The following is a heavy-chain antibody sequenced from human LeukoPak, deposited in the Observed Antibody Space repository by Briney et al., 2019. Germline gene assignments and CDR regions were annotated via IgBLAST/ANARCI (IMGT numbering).Heavy chain of an antibody. CDR3: ATPGDYYDSSGYYYFQH. Sequence: GSVKVSCKASGYTFTSYGISWVRQAPGQGLEWMGWINSFNGNTNYAQKLQGRVTMTTDTSTSTAYMELRSLRSDDTAVYYCATPGDYYDSSGYYYFQHWGQGTLVTVSS. J-gene: IGHJ1*01. D-gene: IGHD3-22*01. CDR2: INSFNGNT. V-gene: IGHV1-18*01. CDR1: GYTFTSYG.